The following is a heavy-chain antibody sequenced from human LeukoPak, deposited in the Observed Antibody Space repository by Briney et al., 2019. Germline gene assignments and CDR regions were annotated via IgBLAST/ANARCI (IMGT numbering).Heavy chain of an antibody. J-gene: IGHJ4*02. Sequence: GGSLRLSCAASEFSFSSYEMNWVRQAPGKGLEWVSYIRSSGRTIYYADSVKGRFTISRDNAKNSLYLQMNSLRAEDTAVYYCAKRIQSAMATGYWGQGTLVTVSS. V-gene: IGHV3-48*03. CDR3: AKRIQSAMATGY. D-gene: IGHD5-18*01. CDR2: IRSSGRTI. CDR1: EFSFSSYE.